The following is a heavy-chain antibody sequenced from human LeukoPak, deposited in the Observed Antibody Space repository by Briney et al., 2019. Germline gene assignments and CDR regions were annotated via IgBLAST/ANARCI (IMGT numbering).Heavy chain of an antibody. D-gene: IGHD3-10*01. V-gene: IGHV1-69*06. CDR2: IILIFGTT. CDR3: ARGGVTMGGVVILDAFDM. J-gene: IGHJ3*02. CDR1: GGTFSSYA. Sequence: GASVKVSCKASGGTFSSYAISWVRQAPGQGLEWMGGIILIFGTTNYAQKFQGRVTITADKSTNTAYMELRNLRSDDTAVYYCARGGVTMGGVVILDAFDMWGQGTMVTVSS.